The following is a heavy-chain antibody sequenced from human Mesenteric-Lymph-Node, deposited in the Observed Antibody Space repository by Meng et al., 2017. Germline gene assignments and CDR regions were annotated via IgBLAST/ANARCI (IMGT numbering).Heavy chain of an antibody. CDR2: IYHSGST. CDR3: ARGASATREWFDP. V-gene: IGHV4-38-2*02. Sequence: SETLSLTCTVSGYSISSGYYWGWIRQPPGKGLEWIGSIYHSGSTYYNPSLKSRVTISVDTSKNQFSLKLSSVTAADTAVYYCARGASATREWFDPWGQGTLSPSPQ. CDR1: GYSISSGYY. J-gene: IGHJ5*02. D-gene: IGHD1-26*01.